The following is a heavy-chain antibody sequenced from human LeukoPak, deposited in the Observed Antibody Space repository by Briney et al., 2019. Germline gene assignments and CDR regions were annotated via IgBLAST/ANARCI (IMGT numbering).Heavy chain of an antibody. CDR2: ISYDGSNK. V-gene: IGHV3-30-3*01. D-gene: IGHD1-26*01. J-gene: IGHJ5*02. CDR1: GFTFSDYA. Sequence: SGGSLRLSCAASGFTFSDYAMHWVRQAPGRGLEWVALISYDGSNKYYADSVRGRSTISRDYSKNTLYLQMNSLRTEDTAMYYCARESGSYRYEPWGQGTLVTVSS. CDR3: ARESGSYRYEP.